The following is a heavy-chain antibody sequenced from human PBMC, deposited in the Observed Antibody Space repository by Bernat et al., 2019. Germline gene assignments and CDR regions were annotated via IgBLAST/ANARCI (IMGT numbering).Heavy chain of an antibody. D-gene: IGHD1-14*01. CDR3: AKDMRYNRPVEGMDV. Sequence: EVQLVESGGAVVQPGGSLRLSCATSGFTFDDYAMHWVRQVPGKGLEWVSLISGDGSSTYYADSVKGRFTISRDNSKNSLYLQMNSLRTEDTALFYGAKDMRYNRPVEGMDVWGQGTTVTVSS. CDR1: GFTFDDYA. J-gene: IGHJ6*02. CDR2: ISGDGSST. V-gene: IGHV3-43*02.